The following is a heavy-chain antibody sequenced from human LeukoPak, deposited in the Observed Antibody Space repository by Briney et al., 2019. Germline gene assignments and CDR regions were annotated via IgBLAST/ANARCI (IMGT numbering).Heavy chain of an antibody. CDR3: ARDWGRITMIVVGPFDY. CDR1: GYTFTSYG. D-gene: IGHD3-22*01. CDR2: ISAYNGNT. V-gene: IGHV1-18*01. Sequence: ASVKVSCKASGYTFTSYGISWVRQAPGQGLEWMGWISAYNGNTNYAQKLQGRVTMTTDTSTSTAYMELRSLRSDDTAVYYCARDWGRITMIVVGPFDYWGQGTLVTVSS. J-gene: IGHJ4*02.